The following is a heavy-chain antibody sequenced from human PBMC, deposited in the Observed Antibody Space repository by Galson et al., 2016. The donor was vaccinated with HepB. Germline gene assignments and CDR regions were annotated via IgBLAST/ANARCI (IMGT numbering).Heavy chain of an antibody. CDR2: VSGSGGST. CDR3: AKAGYNSHERNNWFDS. V-gene: IGHV3-23*01. J-gene: IGHJ5*01. Sequence: SLRLSCAASGFTFSSYSMSWVRQAPGKGLEWLSSVSGSGGSTCYADSVRGRFIISRDSSENTLYLQMNTLRGDDTALYYCAKAGYNSHERNNWFDSWGQGTLVTGSS. D-gene: IGHD1-20*01. CDR1: GFTFSSYS.